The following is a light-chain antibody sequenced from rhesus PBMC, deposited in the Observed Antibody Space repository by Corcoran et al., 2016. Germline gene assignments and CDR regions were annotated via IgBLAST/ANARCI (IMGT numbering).Light chain of an antibody. CDR1: QSLLHSGGKTY. CDR3: MQGMQLPLT. V-gene: IGKV2-90*01. CDR2: EVS. J-gene: IGKJ4*01. Sequence: DIVMTQTPLSLPVTPGEPASISCRSSQSLLHSGGKTYLYWYLQKPGQSPQLLIYEVSNRASGVPDRCSGSGSGTDFTLKISRVGAEDVGVYYCMQGMQLPLTFGGGTKVEIK.